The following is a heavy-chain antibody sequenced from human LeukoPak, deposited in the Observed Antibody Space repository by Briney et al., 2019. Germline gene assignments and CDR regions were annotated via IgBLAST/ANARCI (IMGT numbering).Heavy chain of an antibody. CDR2: TWYDGSNK. J-gene: IGHJ6*02. CDR3: ARDGGYSSSQTYYYYGMDV. Sequence: PGGSLRLSCATSGFSFSIYGMHWVRQAQGKGLEWVALTWYDGSNKNYADSVKGRFTISRDNSKNTLYLQMNSLRAEDTAVYYCARDGGYSSSQTYYYYGMDVWGQGTTVTVSS. V-gene: IGHV3-30*02. CDR1: GFSFSIYG. D-gene: IGHD6-13*01.